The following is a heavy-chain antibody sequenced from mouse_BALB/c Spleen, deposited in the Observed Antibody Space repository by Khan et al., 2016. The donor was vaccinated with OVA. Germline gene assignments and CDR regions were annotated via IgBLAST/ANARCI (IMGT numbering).Heavy chain of an antibody. V-gene: IGHV1S135*01. CDR3: ARGGYGGFAY. Sequence: QLKESGPELVKPGASVKVSSKASGYSFTDYSMYWVKQSHGKSLEWIGYINPYNGDTTYNQKFKGKATLTVDMSSPTAFMHLNSLTSEDSAVYYCARGGYGGFAYWGQGTLVTVSA. J-gene: IGHJ3*01. CDR2: INPYNGDT. CDR1: GYSFTDYS. D-gene: IGHD1-1*01.